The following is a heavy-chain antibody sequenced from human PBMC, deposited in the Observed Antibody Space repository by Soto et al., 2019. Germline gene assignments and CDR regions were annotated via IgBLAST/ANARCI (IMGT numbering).Heavy chain of an antibody. D-gene: IGHD3-10*01. CDR2: INTHNGNT. Sequence: ASVKVSCKASGYTFTTYGISWVRQAPGQGLEWLGWINTHNGNTNYAQNLQGRVIMTADTSTSTAYMELRSLRSDDTAIYYCTREGSAPYYYYGMDAWGQGSSVTVSS. CDR3: TREGSAPYYYYGMDA. J-gene: IGHJ6*02. CDR1: GYTFTTYG. V-gene: IGHV1-18*01.